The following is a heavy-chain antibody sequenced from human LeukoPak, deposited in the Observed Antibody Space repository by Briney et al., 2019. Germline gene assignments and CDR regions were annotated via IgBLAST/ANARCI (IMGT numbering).Heavy chain of an antibody. CDR3: ARGYYDYVWGSYRSSYYFDY. D-gene: IGHD3-16*02. CDR2: MNPNSGNT. V-gene: IGHV1-8*01. Sequence: ASVKVSCKASGYTFTSYDINWVRQATGQGLEWMGWMNPNSGNTGYAQKFQGRVTMTRNTSISTAYMELSSLRSEDTAVYYCARGYYDYVWGSYRSSYYFDYWGQGALVTVSS. CDR1: GYTFTSYD. J-gene: IGHJ4*02.